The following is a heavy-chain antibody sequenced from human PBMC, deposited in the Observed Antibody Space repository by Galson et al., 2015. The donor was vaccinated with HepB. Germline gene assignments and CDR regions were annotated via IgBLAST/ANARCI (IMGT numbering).Heavy chain of an antibody. V-gene: IGHV1-3*01. D-gene: IGHD3-9*01. CDR2: INVGNGNT. Sequence: SVKVSCKASGYTFTNYAIHWVRQAPGQRLEWMGWINVGNGNTEYSQKFQGRVTMTRDTSTSTIYMELSSLRSEDSAVYYCARKALRYFDWLDYWGQGTLVTVSS. CDR3: ARKALRYFDWLDY. CDR1: GYTFTNYA. J-gene: IGHJ4*02.